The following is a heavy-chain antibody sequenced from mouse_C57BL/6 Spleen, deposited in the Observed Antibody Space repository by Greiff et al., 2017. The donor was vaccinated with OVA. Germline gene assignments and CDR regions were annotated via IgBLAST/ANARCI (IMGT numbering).Heavy chain of an antibody. CDR3: TRGGLDQAMDY. D-gene: IGHD3-3*01. CDR2: IDPETGGT. CDR1: GYTFTDYE. V-gene: IGHV1-15*01. J-gene: IGHJ4*01. Sequence: LQESGAELVRPGASVTLSCKASGYTFTDYEMHWVKQTPVHGLEWIGAIDPETGGTAYNQKFKGKAILTADKSSSTAYMELRSLTSEDSAVYYCTRGGLDQAMDYWGQGTSVTVSS.